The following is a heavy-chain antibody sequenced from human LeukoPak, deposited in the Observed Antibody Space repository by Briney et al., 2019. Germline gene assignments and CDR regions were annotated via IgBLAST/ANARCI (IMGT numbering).Heavy chain of an antibody. CDR2: ISYSGST. J-gene: IGHJ3*02. D-gene: IGHD3-10*01. Sequence: PSETLSLTCTVSGGSISSYYWSWIRQPPGKGLEWIGYISYSGSTNYSPSLKSRVTISEDTSKNQFYLKLSSVTAADTAVYYCASGGYYGSGAFHIWGQGTMVTVSS. CDR1: GGSISSYY. V-gene: IGHV4-59*01. CDR3: ASGGYYGSGAFHI.